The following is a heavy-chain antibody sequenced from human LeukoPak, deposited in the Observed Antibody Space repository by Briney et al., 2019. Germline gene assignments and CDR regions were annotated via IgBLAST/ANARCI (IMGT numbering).Heavy chain of an antibody. D-gene: IGHD3-16*02. V-gene: IGHV4-59*08. Sequence: SETLSLTCTVSGGSISTYDWSWIRQPPGKGLEWIGCISYTGSTHYNPSLKSRVTILVDTSKNHFSLKLSSVTAADTAVYYCASVRGLGVITPYLDYWGQGTLVTVSS. CDR2: ISYTGST. J-gene: IGHJ4*02. CDR1: GGSISTYD. CDR3: ASVRGLGVITPYLDY.